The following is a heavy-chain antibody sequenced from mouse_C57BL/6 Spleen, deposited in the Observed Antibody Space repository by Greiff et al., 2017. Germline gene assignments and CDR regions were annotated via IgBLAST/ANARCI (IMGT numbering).Heavy chain of an antibody. J-gene: IGHJ3*01. Sequence: HVQLQQSGPGLVKPGASVKISCKASGYAFSSSWMNWVKQGPGKGLEWIGRIYPGGGGTNYKGKLKGKATMTADKASNKVYMQLRSLTFEDSAVSFCSRGDDYDAWFAYWGQGTLVTVSA. V-gene: IGHV1-82*01. CDR2: IYPGGGGT. D-gene: IGHD2-4*01. CDR3: SRGDDYDAWFAY. CDR1: GYAFSSSW.